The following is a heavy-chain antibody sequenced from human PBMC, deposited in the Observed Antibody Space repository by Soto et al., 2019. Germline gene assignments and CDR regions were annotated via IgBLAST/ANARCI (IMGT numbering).Heavy chain of an antibody. D-gene: IGHD2-8*01. CDR1: GGTFSSYG. V-gene: IGHV1-69*01. CDR3: ARVKTEYCSNGVCAAFDY. Sequence: QVQLVQSGAEVQKPGSSVKVSCKASGGTFSSYGISWVRQALGQGLEWMGGIIPIFGTANYAQKLQGRVTITADESTSTAYMELSSLRSEDTAVYYCARVKTEYCSNGVCAAFDYWGQGTLVTVSS. CDR2: IIPIFGTA. J-gene: IGHJ4*02.